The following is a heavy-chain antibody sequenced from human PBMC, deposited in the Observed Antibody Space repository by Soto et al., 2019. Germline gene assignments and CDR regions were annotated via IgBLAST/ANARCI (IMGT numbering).Heavy chain of an antibody. CDR3: ARGSTTEKGDS. CDR1: GASIYNGGYF. CDR2: IHNSGSP. D-gene: IGHD4-17*01. V-gene: IGHV4-30-4*01. J-gene: IGHJ4*02. Sequence: QVQLQESGPGLVRPSQTLSLTCSVSGASIYNGGYFWSWIRQSPGKGLEWIGHIHNSGSPYNHPSLKSRVTISADTSKNQFSLKLTSVTAADTAGYYCARGSTTEKGDSWGKGTLVTVSS.